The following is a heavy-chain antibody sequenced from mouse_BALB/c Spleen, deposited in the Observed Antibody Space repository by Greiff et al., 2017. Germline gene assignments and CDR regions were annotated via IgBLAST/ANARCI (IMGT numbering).Heavy chain of an antibody. Sequence: QVQLKESGPGLVAPSQSLSITCTVSGFSLTSYGVSWVRQPPGKGLEWLGVIWAGGSTNYNSALMSRLSISKDNSKSQVFLKMNSLQTDDTAMYYCAGALIYDGYPYYAMDYWGQGTSVTVSS. D-gene: IGHD2-3*01. CDR1: GFSLTSYG. V-gene: IGHV2-9*02. J-gene: IGHJ4*01. CDR3: AGALIYDGYPYYAMDY. CDR2: IWAGGST.